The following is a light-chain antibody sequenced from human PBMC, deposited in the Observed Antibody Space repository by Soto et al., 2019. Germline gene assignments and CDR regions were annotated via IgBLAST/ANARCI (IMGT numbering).Light chain of an antibody. Sequence: HMTSSPPTLSASVAERVTTTCRASQSISSWLAWYQQKPGKAPKLLIYGASSLESGVPSRFSGSGSGTEFTLTISSLQPDDFATYYCQQYNSYSGTFGQGTK. V-gene: IGKV1-5*01. CDR3: QQYNSYSGT. CDR2: GAS. CDR1: QSISSW. J-gene: IGKJ1*01.